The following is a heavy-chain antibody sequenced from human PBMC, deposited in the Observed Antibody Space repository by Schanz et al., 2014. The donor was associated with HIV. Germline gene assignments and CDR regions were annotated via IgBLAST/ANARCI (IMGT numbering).Heavy chain of an antibody. CDR2: IIPMLGST. Sequence: QVQLVQSGAEVKKPGSSVKVSCKASGGTFSSYAISWVRQAPGQGLEWMGGIIPMLGSTNYTQKLRGRVTITADKSTNTAFLELTTLRSEDTAVYYCARERYYDAIGASPLDYWGQGTLVTVSS. CDR1: GGTFSSYA. J-gene: IGHJ4*02. D-gene: IGHD3-16*01. CDR3: ARERYYDAIGASPLDY. V-gene: IGHV1-69*06.